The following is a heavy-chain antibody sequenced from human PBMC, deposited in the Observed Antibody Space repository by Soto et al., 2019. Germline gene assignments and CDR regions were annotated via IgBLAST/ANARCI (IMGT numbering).Heavy chain of an antibody. J-gene: IGHJ4*02. D-gene: IGHD3-10*01. CDR2: INAGNGNT. V-gene: IGHV1-3*01. CDR1: GYTFTSYA. Sequence: VASVKVSCKASGYTFTSYAMHWVRQAPGQRLEWMGWINAGNGNTKYSQKFQGRFTISRDNAKNTLYLQMNSLRVEDTAVYYCARQNNYGSDYWGQGTLVTVSS. CDR3: ARQNNYGSDY.